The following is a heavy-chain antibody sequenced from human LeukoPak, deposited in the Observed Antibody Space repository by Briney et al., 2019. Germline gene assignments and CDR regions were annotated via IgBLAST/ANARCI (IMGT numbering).Heavy chain of an antibody. V-gene: IGHV4-38-2*02. Sequence: KPSETLSLTCSVSGVSISSGHFWGWIRQPPGQGLEWIGTVYHNGGTYCNPSLKSRFTISVDTSKNHFSLRLSSVTAADTAIYFCARAGSVYASSWYSLLGFDPWGPGILVTVSS. CDR3: ARAGSVYASSWYSLLGFDP. CDR2: VYHNGGT. D-gene: IGHD6-13*01. CDR1: GVSISSGHF. J-gene: IGHJ5*02.